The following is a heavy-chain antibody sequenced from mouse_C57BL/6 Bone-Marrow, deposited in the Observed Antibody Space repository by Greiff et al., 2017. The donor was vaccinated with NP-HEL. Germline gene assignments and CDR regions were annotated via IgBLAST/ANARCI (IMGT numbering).Heavy chain of an antibody. Sequence: EVHLVESGGGLVKPGGSLKLSCAASGFTFSSYAMSWVRQTPEKRLEWVATISDGGSYTYYPDNVKGRFTISRDNAKNNLYLQMSHLKSEDTAMYYCARVMITRVAYWGQGTLVTVSA. D-gene: IGHD2-4*01. CDR2: ISDGGSYT. V-gene: IGHV5-4*01. CDR3: ARVMITRVAY. J-gene: IGHJ3*01. CDR1: GFTFSSYA.